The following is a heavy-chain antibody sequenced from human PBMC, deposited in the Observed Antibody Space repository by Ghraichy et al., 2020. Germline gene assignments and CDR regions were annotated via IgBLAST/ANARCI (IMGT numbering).Heavy chain of an antibody. CDR1: GFTFSDYY. V-gene: IGHV3-11*01. CDR2: ISSSGSTI. CDR3: ARDLTRGDFGVVIQHDAFDI. D-gene: IGHD3-3*01. J-gene: IGHJ3*02. Sequence: GGSLRLSCAASGFTFSDYYMSWIRQAPGKGLEWVSYISSSGSTIYYADSVKGRFTISRDNAKNSLYLQMNSLRAEDTAVYYCARDLTRGDFGVVIQHDAFDIWGQGTMVTVSS.